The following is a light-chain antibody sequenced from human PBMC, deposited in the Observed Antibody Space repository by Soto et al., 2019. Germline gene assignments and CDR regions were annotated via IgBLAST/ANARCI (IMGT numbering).Light chain of an antibody. V-gene: IGKV1-5*03. CDR1: QSISSW. CDR3: QQYNSYSRNT. J-gene: IGKJ2*01. Sequence: DIQMTQSPSTLSASVGDRVTITCRAIQSISSWLAWYQQKPGKAPKLLIYKASSLESGGPSRFSGSGYGTEFTLPISILQPDDFASYYCQQYNSYSRNTFGQGTKLEIK. CDR2: KAS.